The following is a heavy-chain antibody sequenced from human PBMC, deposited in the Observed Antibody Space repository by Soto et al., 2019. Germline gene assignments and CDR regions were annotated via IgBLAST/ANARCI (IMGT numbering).Heavy chain of an antibody. Sequence: QVQLVQSGAEVKKPGSSVKVSCKASGGTFSSYTISWVRQAPGQGLEWMGRIIPILGIANYAQKFQGRVTINADKSTSTAYMELSSLRSEDTAVYYCAYSSGWSRWFDPWGQGTLVTVSS. V-gene: IGHV1-69*02. D-gene: IGHD6-19*01. CDR3: AYSSGWSRWFDP. CDR1: GGTFSSYT. J-gene: IGHJ5*02. CDR2: IIPILGIA.